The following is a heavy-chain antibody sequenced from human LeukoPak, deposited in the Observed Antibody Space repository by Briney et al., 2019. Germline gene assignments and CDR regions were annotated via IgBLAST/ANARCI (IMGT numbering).Heavy chain of an antibody. V-gene: IGHV3-30*04. Sequence: GGSLRLSCAASGFTFSTYTIHWVRQAPGKGLEWVAVISYDGSNKFFADSVKGRLTISRVNSRNTVYLQMNSLRAEDTAVYYRARGFKAGLFDYWGQGTLVTVSS. CDR1: GFTFSTYT. CDR2: ISYDGSNK. CDR3: ARGFKAGLFDY. D-gene: IGHD3/OR15-3a*01. J-gene: IGHJ4*02.